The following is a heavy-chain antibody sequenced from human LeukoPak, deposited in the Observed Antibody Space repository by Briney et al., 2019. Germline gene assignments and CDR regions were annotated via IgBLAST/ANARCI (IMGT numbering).Heavy chain of an antibody. CDR1: GYSISSGYF. CDR2: IYHSGST. V-gene: IGHV4-38-2*02. D-gene: IGHD6-19*01. Sequence: SETLSLTCTMSGYSISSGYFWGWIRQPPGKGLEWIGSIYHSGSTYYNPSLKSRVIISLDTSKNQFSLKLSSVTAADTAVYYCARTGEQWLARFQHWGQGTLVTVSS. J-gene: IGHJ1*01. CDR3: ARTGEQWLARFQH.